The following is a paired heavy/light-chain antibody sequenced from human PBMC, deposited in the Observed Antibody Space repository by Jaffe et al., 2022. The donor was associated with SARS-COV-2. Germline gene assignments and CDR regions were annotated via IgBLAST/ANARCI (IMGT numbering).Light chain of an antibody. CDR2: DAS. CDR3: QQYHDWPWT. CDR1: QSISRN. V-gene: IGKV3-15*01. J-gene: IGKJ1*01. Sequence: EIVMTQSPATLSVSPGERATLSCRASQSISRNVAWFQQKPGQAPRRLIYDASTRATGIPAMFSGSGSGTEFTLTISSLQSEDFAVYYCQQYHDWPWTFGQGTKVEIK.
Heavy chain of an antibody. D-gene: IGHD1-1*01. CDR1: GFSLGTSGVG. Sequence: QITLKESGPTLVKPTQTLTLTCTVSGFSLGTSGVGVAWFRQAPDKALEWLALIYWDDDVRYSPSLRTRLTITKDTYRNQVVLTLTKMDPMDTATYFCTRRYNSDSQIDYWGQGTLVTVSS. CDR3: TRRYNSDSQIDY. CDR2: IYWDDDV. J-gene: IGHJ4*02. V-gene: IGHV2-5*02.